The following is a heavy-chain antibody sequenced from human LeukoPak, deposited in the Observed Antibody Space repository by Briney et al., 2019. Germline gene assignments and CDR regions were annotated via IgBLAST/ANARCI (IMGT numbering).Heavy chain of an antibody. J-gene: IGHJ3*02. CDR3: ARSPVVRSHDFPTDAFDI. CDR1: GGSISSGGYY. D-gene: IGHD3-3*01. CDR2: IYHSGSI. Sequence: PSETLSLTCTVSGGSISSGGYYWSWIRQPPGKGLEWIGYIYHSGSIYYNPSLKSRVTISVDTSKNQFSLKLSSVTAADTAVYYCARSPVVRSHDFPTDAFDIWGQGTMVTVSS. V-gene: IGHV4-30-2*02.